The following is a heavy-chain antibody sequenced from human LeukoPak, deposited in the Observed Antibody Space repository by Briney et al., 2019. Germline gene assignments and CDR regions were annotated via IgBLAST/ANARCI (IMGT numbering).Heavy chain of an antibody. CDR1: GFTFDDYT. D-gene: IGHD3-22*01. CDR3: AKDIGPADYYDSSGYFDY. Sequence: PGGSLRLSCAASGFTFDDYTMHWVRQAPGKGLEWVSLITWDGGRTYYADSVKDRFTISRDNRKNSLYLQMNSLRPEDTALYYCAKDIGPADYYDSSGYFDYWGQGTLVTVSS. V-gene: IGHV3-43*01. J-gene: IGHJ4*02. CDR2: ITWDGGRT.